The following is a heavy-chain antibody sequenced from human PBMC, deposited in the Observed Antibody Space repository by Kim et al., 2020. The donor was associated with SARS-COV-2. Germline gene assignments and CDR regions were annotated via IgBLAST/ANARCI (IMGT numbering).Heavy chain of an antibody. J-gene: IGHJ3*02. CDR3: AREYYYDSSVMGAFDI. Sequence: GGSLRLSCAASGFTFSSYSMNWVRQAPGKGLEWVSSISSSSSYIYYADSVKGRVTISSDNAKNSLYLQMNSLRAEDTAVYYCAREYYYDSSVMGAFDIWGQGTMVTVSS. CDR2: ISSSSSYI. V-gene: IGHV3-21*01. D-gene: IGHD3-22*01. CDR1: GFTFSSYS.